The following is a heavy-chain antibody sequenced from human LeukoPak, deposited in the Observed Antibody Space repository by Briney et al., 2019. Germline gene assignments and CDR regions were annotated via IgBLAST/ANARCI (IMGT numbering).Heavy chain of an antibody. CDR3: ARFTPGYSSGSFDY. CDR2: INPNSGGT. CDR1: GYTFTGYY. J-gene: IGHJ4*02. D-gene: IGHD6-19*01. V-gene: IGHV1-2*02. Sequence: ASVKVSCKASGYTFTGYYMHWVRQAPGQGLEWMGWINPNSGGTNYAQKFQGRVTMTRDTPISTAYMELSRLRSDDTAVYYCARFTPGYSSGSFDYWGQGTLVTVSS.